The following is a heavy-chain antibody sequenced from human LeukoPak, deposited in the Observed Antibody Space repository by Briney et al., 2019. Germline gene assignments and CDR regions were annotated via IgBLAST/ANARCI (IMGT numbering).Heavy chain of an antibody. CDR2: IYYSGST. Sequence: SETLSLTCTVSGGSISSSSYYWGWIRQPPGKGLEWIGNIYYSGSTYYNPSLKSRVTISVDTSKNHFSLRLSSVTAADTAVYYCARRGRVEYSSSSYAFDIWGQGTVVTVSS. J-gene: IGHJ3*02. V-gene: IGHV4-39*02. CDR3: ARRGRVEYSSSSYAFDI. D-gene: IGHD6-6*01. CDR1: GGSISSSSYY.